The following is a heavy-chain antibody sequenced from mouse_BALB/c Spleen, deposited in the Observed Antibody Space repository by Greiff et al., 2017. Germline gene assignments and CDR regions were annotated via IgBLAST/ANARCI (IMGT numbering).Heavy chain of an antibody. V-gene: IGHV10-1*02. J-gene: IGHJ4*01. Sequence: EVKVVESGGGLVQPKGSLKLSCAASGFTFNTYAMNWVRQAPGKGLEWVDRIRSKSNNYATYYADSVKDRFTISRDDSQSMLYLQMNNLKTEDTAMYYCVSYGSSYYAMDYWGQGTSVTVSS. D-gene: IGHD1-1*01. CDR3: VSYGSSYYAMDY. CDR2: IRSKSNNYAT. CDR1: GFTFNTYA.